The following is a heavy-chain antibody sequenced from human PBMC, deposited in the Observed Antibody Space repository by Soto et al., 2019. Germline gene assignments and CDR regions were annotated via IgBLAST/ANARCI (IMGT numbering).Heavy chain of an antibody. Sequence: QVQLVESGGGVVQPGRSLRLSCAASGLTFSGYGMHWVRQAPGKGLEWVAVIRYDGSNTYYADSVKGRFTISRDNPKNTLYLQMNSLRAEDTAEYYCARDGVGATTYFGYFDYWGQGTLDNVSS. D-gene: IGHD1-26*01. CDR2: IRYDGSNT. J-gene: IGHJ4*02. V-gene: IGHV3-33*01. CDR3: ARDGVGATTYFGYFDY. CDR1: GLTFSGYG.